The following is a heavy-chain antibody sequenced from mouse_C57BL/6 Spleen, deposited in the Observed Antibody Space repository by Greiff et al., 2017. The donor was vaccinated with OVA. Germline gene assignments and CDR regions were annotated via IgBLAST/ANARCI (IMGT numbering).Heavy chain of an antibody. CDR2: IDPSDSAT. J-gene: IGHJ2*01. V-gene: IGHV1-52*01. Sequence: QVQLQQSGAELVRPGSSVKLSCKASGYTFTSYWMHWVKQRPIQGLEWIGNIDPSDSATHYNQKFKDKATLTVDKSSSTAYMQLSSLTSEDSSVYYCARGTVVPDYWGQGTTLTVSS. D-gene: IGHD1-1*01. CDR3: ARGTVVPDY. CDR1: GYTFTSYW.